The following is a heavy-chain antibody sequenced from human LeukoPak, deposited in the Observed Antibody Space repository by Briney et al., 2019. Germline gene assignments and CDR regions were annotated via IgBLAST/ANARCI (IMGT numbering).Heavy chain of an antibody. CDR3: ARGRATSNWYFDL. J-gene: IGHJ2*01. V-gene: IGHV3-48*04. D-gene: IGHD5-24*01. CDR1: GFTFSSYS. CDR2: ISSSGSTI. Sequence: SGGSLRLSCTASGFTFSSYSMNWVRQAPGKGLEWVSYISSSGSTIYYADSVKGRFTISRDNAKNTLYLQMNSLRAEDTAVYYCARGRATSNWYFDLWGRGTLVTVSS.